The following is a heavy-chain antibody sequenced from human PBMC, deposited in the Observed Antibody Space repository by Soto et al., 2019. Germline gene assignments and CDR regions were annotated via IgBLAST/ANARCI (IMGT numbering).Heavy chain of an antibody. Sequence: KPSETLSLTCTVSGGSISSGDYYWSWIRQPPGKGLEWIGYIYYSGSTYYNPSLKSRVTISVDTSKNQFSLKLSSVTAADTAVYICASYSAVAGCYGYWGQGTLVTVSS. CDR3: ASYSAVAGCYGY. V-gene: IGHV4-30-4*01. CDR1: GGSISSGDYY. CDR2: IYYSGST. J-gene: IGHJ4*02. D-gene: IGHD6-19*01.